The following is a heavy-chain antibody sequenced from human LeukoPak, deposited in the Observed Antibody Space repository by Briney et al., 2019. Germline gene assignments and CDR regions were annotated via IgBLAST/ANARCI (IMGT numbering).Heavy chain of an antibody. J-gene: IGHJ4*02. V-gene: IGHV3-23*01. D-gene: IGHD3-22*01. Sequence: GRSLRLSCAASGVTFSSYVMSWVRQAPGKGLESVSAISGSGGSTYYADSVKGRFTISRDNSKNTLYLQMNSLRAEDTAVYYCAKDGARDYDSSGHFDYWGQGTLVTVSS. CDR1: GVTFSSYV. CDR2: ISGSGGST. CDR3: AKDGARDYDSSGHFDY.